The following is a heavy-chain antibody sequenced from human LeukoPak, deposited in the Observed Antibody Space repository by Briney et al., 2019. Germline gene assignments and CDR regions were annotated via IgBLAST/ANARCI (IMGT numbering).Heavy chain of an antibody. J-gene: IGHJ4*02. Sequence: PGGSLRLSCAASGFTFSSYEMNWVRQAPGKGLEWVSYISSSGSLIYYADSVKGRFTISRDNAKNSLYLQMNSLSAEDTAVYYCVKKWFGELYYYFDYWGQGTLVTVSS. V-gene: IGHV3-48*03. CDR1: GFTFSSYE. CDR2: ISSSGSLI. D-gene: IGHD3-10*01. CDR3: VKKWFGELYYYFDY.